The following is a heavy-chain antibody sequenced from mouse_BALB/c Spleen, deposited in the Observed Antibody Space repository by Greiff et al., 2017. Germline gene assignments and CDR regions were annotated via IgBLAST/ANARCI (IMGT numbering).Heavy chain of an antibody. V-gene: IGHV1S56*01. CDR3: ARGYRYDAMDY. D-gene: IGHD2-14*01. CDR1: GYTFTSYY. J-gene: IGHJ4*01. CDR2: IYPGDGST. Sequence: QVQLQQSGPELVKPGASVKMSCKASGYTFTSYYIHWVKQRPGQGLEWIGWIYPGDGSTKYNEKFKGKTTLTADKSSSTAYMLLSSLTSEDSAIYFCARGYRYDAMDYWGQGTSVTVSS.